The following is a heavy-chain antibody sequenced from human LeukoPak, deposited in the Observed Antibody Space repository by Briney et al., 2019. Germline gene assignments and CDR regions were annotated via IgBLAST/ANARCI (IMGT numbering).Heavy chain of an antibody. V-gene: IGHV4-34*01. CDR2: FNHSGTT. Sequence: SESLSLTCAVCVGSLSDHYWNWIRQPPGTGLGCVGEFNHSGTTNYNASLKSRVTISVDTSKNHFSLKLNSMTAADTAVYYCARKASHYSYGLRAIDYWGQGNLVTVSS. J-gene: IGHJ4*02. CDR3: ARKASHYSYGLRAIDY. D-gene: IGHD5-18*01. CDR1: VGSLSDHY.